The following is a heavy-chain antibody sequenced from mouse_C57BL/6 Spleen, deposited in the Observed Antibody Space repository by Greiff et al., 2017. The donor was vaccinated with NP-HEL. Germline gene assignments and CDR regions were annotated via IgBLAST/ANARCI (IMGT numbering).Heavy chain of an antibody. V-gene: IGHV5-4*01. CDR3: ARDTVVPSYYAMDY. D-gene: IGHD1-1*01. CDR1: GFTFSSYA. J-gene: IGHJ4*01. Sequence: EVQGVESGGGLVKPGGSLKLSCAASGFTFSSYAMSWVRQTPEKRLEWVATISDGGSYTYYPDNVKGRFTISRDNAKNNLYLQMSHLKSEDTAMYYCARDTVVPSYYAMDYWGQGTSVTVSS. CDR2: ISDGGSYT.